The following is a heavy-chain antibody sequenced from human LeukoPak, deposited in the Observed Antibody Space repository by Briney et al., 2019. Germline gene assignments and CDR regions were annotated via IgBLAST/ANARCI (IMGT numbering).Heavy chain of an antibody. V-gene: IGHV4-30-4*01. Sequence: PSETLSLTCTVSGGSISSGDYYWSWIRQPPGKGLEWIGYIYYSGSTYYNPSLKSRVTISVDTSKNQFSLKLSSVTAADTAVYYCARGGPDYGDFDSTNWFDPWGQGTLVTVSS. J-gene: IGHJ5*02. D-gene: IGHD4-17*01. CDR2: IYYSGST. CDR3: ARGGPDYGDFDSTNWFDP. CDR1: GGSISSGDYY.